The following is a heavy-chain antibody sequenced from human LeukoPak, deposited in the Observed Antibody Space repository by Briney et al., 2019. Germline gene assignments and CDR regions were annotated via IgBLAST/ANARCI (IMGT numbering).Heavy chain of an antibody. D-gene: IGHD7-27*01. CDR2: IRYDGSNK. V-gene: IGHV3-30*02. CDR3: ARADWGSVDH. Sequence: PGGSLRLSCAASGFTFSSYGMHWVRQAPGKGLEWVAFIRYDGSNKYYADSVKGRFTISRDNSKNTLYLQMISLRAEDTAVYYCARADWGSVDHWGQGTQVTVSS. CDR1: GFTFSSYG. J-gene: IGHJ4*02.